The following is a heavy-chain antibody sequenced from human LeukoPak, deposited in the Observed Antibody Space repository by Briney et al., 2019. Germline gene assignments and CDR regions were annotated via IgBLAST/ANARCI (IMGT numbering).Heavy chain of an antibody. Sequence: SVKVSCKASGGTFSSYAISWVRQAPGQGLEWMGRIIPILGIANYAQKFQGRVTITADKSTSTAYMELSSLRSEDTAVYYCARVGYSGSYNFDYWGQGTLVTVSS. D-gene: IGHD1-26*01. CDR2: IIPILGIA. V-gene: IGHV1-69*04. J-gene: IGHJ4*02. CDR3: ARVGYSGSYNFDY. CDR1: GGTFSSYA.